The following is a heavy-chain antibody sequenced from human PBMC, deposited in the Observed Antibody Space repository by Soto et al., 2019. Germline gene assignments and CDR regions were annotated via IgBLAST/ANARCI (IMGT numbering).Heavy chain of an antibody. CDR2: SRNKAKGYTT. J-gene: IGHJ4*02. CDR1: GFSFTDHY. CDR3: TKLGGG. D-gene: IGHD3-16*01. Sequence: EEQLVEAGGGLVQPGGSLTLSCAASGFSFTDHYMEWVRQAPGKGLEWVARSRNKAKGYTTDYAASVKGRFTISRDLSKNALYQQMNSLKTEDTAVYYCTKLGGGWGQGTLVTVSS. V-gene: IGHV3-72*01.